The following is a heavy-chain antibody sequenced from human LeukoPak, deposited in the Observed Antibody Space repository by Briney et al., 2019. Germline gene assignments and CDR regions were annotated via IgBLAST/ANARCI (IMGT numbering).Heavy chain of an antibody. Sequence: GGSLRLSCAASGFSFSRSWMSWVRQAPGKGLEWVANIKEDGSEKQYVDSVKGRFTISRDNAKKSLYLQMNSLRAEDTALYYCVGGRWGRGSAMTPSGWGFHFDFWGRGTLVTVSS. CDR1: GFSFSRSW. V-gene: IGHV3-7*03. CDR2: IKEDGSEK. D-gene: IGHD3-16*01. J-gene: IGHJ4*02. CDR3: VGGRWGRGSAMTPSGWGFHFDF.